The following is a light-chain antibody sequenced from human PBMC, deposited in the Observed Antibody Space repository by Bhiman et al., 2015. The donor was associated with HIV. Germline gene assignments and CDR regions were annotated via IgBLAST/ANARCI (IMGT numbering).Light chain of an antibody. CDR2: RNN. Sequence: QSVLTQPPSASGTPGQTVIILCSGGMSDIGGNTVNWYQQFPGMAPKLLIYRNNQRPSGVPDRFSGSKSGTSASLAISRVEAGDEADYYCQVWENTSDHPGVFGGGTKLTVL. CDR1: MSDIGGNT. J-gene: IGLJ3*02. CDR3: QVWENTSDHPGV. V-gene: IGLV1-44*01.